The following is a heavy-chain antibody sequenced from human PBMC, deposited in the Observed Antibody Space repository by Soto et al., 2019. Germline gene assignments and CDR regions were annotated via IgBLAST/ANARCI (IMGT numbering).Heavy chain of an antibody. D-gene: IGHD5-12*01. J-gene: IGHJ5*02. Sequence: GASVKVSCNASGYSFTSFGISWARQAPGQGLEWMGWISGYNGNTNHAQKFQGRVTMTTDTSTSTAYMELRSLRSDDTAVYYCGRPGAGVRSGVGYVDPWWQVTLVTVSS. CDR1: GYSFTSFG. CDR3: GRPGAGVRSGVGYVDP. V-gene: IGHV1-18*01. CDR2: ISGYNGNT.